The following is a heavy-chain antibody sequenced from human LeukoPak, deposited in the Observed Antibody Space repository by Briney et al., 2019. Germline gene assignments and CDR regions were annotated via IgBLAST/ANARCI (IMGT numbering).Heavy chain of an antibody. V-gene: IGHV1-8*03. CDR1: GYTFTSYD. CDR3: ATHYCSSTSCRSGDAFDI. D-gene: IGHD2-2*01. CDR2: MNPNSGNT. J-gene: IGHJ3*02. Sequence: ASVKVSCKASGYTFTSYDINWVRQATGQGLEWMGWMNPNSGNTGYAQKFQGRVTITRNTSISTAYMELSGLRSEDTAVYYCATHYCSSTSCRSGDAFDIWGQGTMVTVSS.